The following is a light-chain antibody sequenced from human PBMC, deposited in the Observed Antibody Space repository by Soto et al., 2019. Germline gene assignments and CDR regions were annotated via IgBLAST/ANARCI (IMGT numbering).Light chain of an antibody. V-gene: IGKV3-15*01. CDR3: QQYNNCPPVT. J-gene: IGKJ4*01. Sequence: EIVMTQSPATLSVSPGERATLSCRAGQSVSSNLAWYQQKPGQAPRLLIYGASTRATGIPARFSGSGSGTECTLTISSLQSEDFAVYYCQQYNNCPPVTFGGGTKVEIK. CDR2: GAS. CDR1: QSVSSN.